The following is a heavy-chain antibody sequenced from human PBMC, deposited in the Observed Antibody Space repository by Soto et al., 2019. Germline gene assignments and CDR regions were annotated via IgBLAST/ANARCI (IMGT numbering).Heavy chain of an antibody. CDR3: ARDRYSSSSTPNWFDP. Sequence: ASVKVSCKASGYTFTGYYMHWVRQAPGQGLEWMGWISAYNGNTNYAQKLQGRVTMTTDTSTSTAYMELRSLRSDDTAVYYCARDRYSSSSTPNWFDPWGQGTLVTVSS. D-gene: IGHD6-6*01. J-gene: IGHJ5*02. CDR1: GYTFTGYY. CDR2: ISAYNGNT. V-gene: IGHV1-18*04.